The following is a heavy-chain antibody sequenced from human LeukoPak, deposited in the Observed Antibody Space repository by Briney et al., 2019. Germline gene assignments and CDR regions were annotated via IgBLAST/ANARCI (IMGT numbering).Heavy chain of an antibody. D-gene: IGHD4-17*01. Sequence: SETLSLTCTVSGGSISSSSSYWGWIRQPPGKGLEWIVSIYYSGSTYHNPSLKSRATISVDTSKNQFSLRLSSVTAADTAVYYCARLPTVTFFDYWGQGTLVTVSS. CDR1: GGSISSSSSY. CDR3: ARLPTVTFFDY. V-gene: IGHV4-39*01. CDR2: IYYSGST. J-gene: IGHJ4*02.